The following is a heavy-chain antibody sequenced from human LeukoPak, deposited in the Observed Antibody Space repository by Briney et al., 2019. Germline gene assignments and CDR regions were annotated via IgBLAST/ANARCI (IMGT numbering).Heavy chain of an antibody. Sequence: SVKVSCKASGGTFSSYAISWVRQAPGQGLEWMGRIIPIFGTANYAQKFQGRVTITTDESTSTAYMELSGLRSEDTAVYYCARDPVGYYYDSSGYYYVDWGQGTLVTVSS. D-gene: IGHD3-22*01. J-gene: IGHJ4*02. CDR2: IIPIFGTA. CDR3: ARDPVGYYYDSSGYYYVD. CDR1: GGTFSSYA. V-gene: IGHV1-69*05.